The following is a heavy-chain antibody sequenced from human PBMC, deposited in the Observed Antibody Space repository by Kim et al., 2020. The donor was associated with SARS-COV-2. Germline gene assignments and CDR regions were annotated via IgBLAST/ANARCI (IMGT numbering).Heavy chain of an antibody. J-gene: IGHJ3*02. CDR2: INPSGGST. CDR3: ARDKGVGAMGNDAFDI. CDR1: GYTFTSYY. V-gene: IGHV1-46*01. Sequence: ASVKVSCKASGYTFTSYYMHWVRQAPGQGLEWMGIINPSGGSTSYAQKFQGRVTMTRDTSTSTVYMELSSLRSEDTAVYYCARDKGVGAMGNDAFDIWGQGTMVTVSS. D-gene: IGHD1-26*01.